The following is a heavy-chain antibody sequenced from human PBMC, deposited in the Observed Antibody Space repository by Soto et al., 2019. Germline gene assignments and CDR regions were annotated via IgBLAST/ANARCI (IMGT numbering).Heavy chain of an antibody. Sequence: LRLSCAGSGFFFGREAMRWVRQSPGKGLEWVAAISYDESNKSYADSVRGRFTISRDNSKNTLYLQISSLRAEDTAVYYCAKGRLKEYNWNYADYWGQGPLVTVS. CDR1: GFFFGREA. CDR3: AKGRLKEYNWNYADY. V-gene: IGHV3-30-3*01. D-gene: IGHD1-7*01. J-gene: IGHJ4*02. CDR2: ISYDESNK.